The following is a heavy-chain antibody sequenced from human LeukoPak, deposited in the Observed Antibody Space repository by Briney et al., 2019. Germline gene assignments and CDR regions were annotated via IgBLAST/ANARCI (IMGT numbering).Heavy chain of an antibody. CDR3: AKGYCGGDCYRHFDY. Sequence: GRSLRLSCAASGFTFSSYGVHWVRQAPGKGLEWVAVISYDGGNKYYADSVKGRFTISRDNSKNTLYLQMNSLRAEDTAVYYCAKGYCGGDCYRHFDYWGQGTLVTVSS. V-gene: IGHV3-30*18. CDR1: GFTFSSYG. CDR2: ISYDGGNK. D-gene: IGHD2-21*02. J-gene: IGHJ4*02.